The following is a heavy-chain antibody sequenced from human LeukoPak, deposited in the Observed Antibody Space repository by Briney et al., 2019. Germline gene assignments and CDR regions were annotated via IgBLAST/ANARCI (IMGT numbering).Heavy chain of an antibody. V-gene: IGHV4-59*01. Sequence: SETLSLTCTVSGDSFISYYWSWIRQPPGRDLEWIGYMYYSGSTNYNPSLKSRVTMAVDTSKNQFSLRLSSVTTADTAVYYCAKDLWYSSGFADQNWFDPWGQGTLVTVSS. CDR3: AKDLWYSSGFADQNWFDP. J-gene: IGHJ5*02. CDR2: MYYSGST. D-gene: IGHD6-25*01. CDR1: GDSFISYY.